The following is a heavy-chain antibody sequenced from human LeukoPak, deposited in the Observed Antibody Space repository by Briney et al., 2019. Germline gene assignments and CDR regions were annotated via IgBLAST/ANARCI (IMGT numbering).Heavy chain of an antibody. Sequence: GRSLRLSCAASGFTFSSYAMHWVCQAPGKGLEWVAVISYDGSNKYYADSVKGRFTISRDNSKNTLYLQMNSLRAEDTAVYYCARTYSSGWRLNPNYYYYYGMDVWGQGTTVTVSS. CDR2: ISYDGSNK. CDR1: GFTFSSYA. D-gene: IGHD6-19*01. CDR3: ARTYSSGWRLNPNYYYYYGMDV. V-gene: IGHV3-30-3*01. J-gene: IGHJ6*02.